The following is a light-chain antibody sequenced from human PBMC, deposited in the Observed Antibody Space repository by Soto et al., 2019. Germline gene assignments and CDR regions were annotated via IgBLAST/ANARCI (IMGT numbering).Light chain of an antibody. CDR2: RDT. Sequence: SYELTQPISVSVALGQTARITCGGNNIGSKNVHWYPLNPGQAPVLVIYRDTNRPSGIPERFSGSNSGNTATLAISGAQVVDDADYYCQVWDSSTVVFGGGTKLTVL. V-gene: IGLV3-9*01. CDR3: QVWDSSTVV. J-gene: IGLJ3*02. CDR1: NIGSKN.